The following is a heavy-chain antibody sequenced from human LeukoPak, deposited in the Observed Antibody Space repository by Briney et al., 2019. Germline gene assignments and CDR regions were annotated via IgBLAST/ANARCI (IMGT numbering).Heavy chain of an antibody. CDR2: TYSSGNT. CDR1: GGSISSGSYY. J-gene: IGHJ5*02. CDR3: ASGHPARNWFDP. Sequence: SETLSLTCTVSGGSISSGSYYWSWIRQPAGKGPEWIGRTYSSGNTNYNPSLKSRVTISIDTSTNQFSLKLNTVTAADTAVYYCASGHPARNWFDPWGQGTLVTVSS. V-gene: IGHV4-61*02.